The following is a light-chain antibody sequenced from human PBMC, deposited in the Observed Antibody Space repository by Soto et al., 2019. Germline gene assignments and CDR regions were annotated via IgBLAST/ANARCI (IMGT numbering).Light chain of an antibody. Sequence: QPVLTQPPSASGTPGQRVSISCSGGSSNIGTNTVNWYQHLPGTASKLLIFSNDERPSGVPDRFSGSKSGTSASLAIRGLQSDDEAESDCATWDDSLNGVVFGGGTKVTVL. CDR1: SSNIGTNT. J-gene: IGLJ2*01. CDR3: ATWDDSLNGVV. CDR2: SND. V-gene: IGLV1-44*01.